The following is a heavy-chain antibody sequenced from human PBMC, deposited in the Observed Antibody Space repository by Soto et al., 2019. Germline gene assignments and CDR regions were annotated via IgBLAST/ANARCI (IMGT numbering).Heavy chain of an antibody. V-gene: IGHV3-7*01. J-gene: IGHJ4*02. CDR3: SKSLDY. Sequence: PGGSLRLSCAASGFTFNSNWMDWVRQAQGKGLEWVANINQDGSEKNYVDSVKGRFTISRDNAKNSLYLQMSSLTAEDSALYYCSKSLDYWGEGALVTVSS. CDR1: GFTFNSNW. CDR2: INQDGSEK.